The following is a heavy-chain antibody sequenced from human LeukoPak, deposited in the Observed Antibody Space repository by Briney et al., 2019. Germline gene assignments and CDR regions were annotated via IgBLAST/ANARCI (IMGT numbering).Heavy chain of an antibody. Sequence: GGSLRLSRAASGFTFSRYGMHSVRQAPGKGLEWVAVASSDGDTTYYADSVKGRFTISKDNSRNTLYLQMNSLRAEDTAVYYCAKEGSTTFREDFDCWGQGTLVIVSS. J-gene: IGHJ4*02. CDR1: GFTFSRYG. D-gene: IGHD3-16*01. CDR3: AKEGSTTFREDFDC. CDR2: ASSDGDTT. V-gene: IGHV3-30*18.